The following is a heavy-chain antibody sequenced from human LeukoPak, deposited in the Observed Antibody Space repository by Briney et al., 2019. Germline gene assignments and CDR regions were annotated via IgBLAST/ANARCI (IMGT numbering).Heavy chain of an antibody. J-gene: IGHJ4*02. CDR1: GGSISSSSYY. V-gene: IGHV4-39*07. Sequence: SETLSLTCTVSGGSISSSSYYWGWIRQPPGKGLEWIGSIYYSGSTYYNPSLKSRVTISVDTSKNQFSLKLSSVTAADTAVYYCARDRYYYDSSGYYYFDYWGQGTLVTVSS. D-gene: IGHD3-22*01. CDR3: ARDRYYYDSSGYYYFDY. CDR2: IYYSGST.